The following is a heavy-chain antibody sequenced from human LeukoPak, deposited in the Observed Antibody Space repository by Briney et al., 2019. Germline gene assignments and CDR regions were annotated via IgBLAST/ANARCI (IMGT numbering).Heavy chain of an antibody. J-gene: IGHJ3*02. V-gene: IGHV3-53*01. Sequence: PGGSLRLSCAASGITVSSNFMSWVRQAPGKGLEWVSVIYSGGSGGSTYYADSVKGRFTISRDNSKNTLYLQLNSLRVEDTAIYYCASSPRIDAFDIWGQGTMVTVSS. CDR1: GITVSSNF. CDR2: IYSGGSGGST. CDR3: ASSPRIDAFDI.